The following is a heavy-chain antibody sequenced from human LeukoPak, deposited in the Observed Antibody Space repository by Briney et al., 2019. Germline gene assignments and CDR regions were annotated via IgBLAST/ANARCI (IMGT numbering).Heavy chain of an antibody. CDR1: GFTVSSNY. CDR2: IYSGGST. J-gene: IGHJ4*02. CDR3: ARDIAAPGLFLDS. D-gene: IGHD6-13*01. V-gene: IGHV3-66*01. Sequence: GGSLRLSCAASGFTVSSNYMSWVRQAPGKGLEWVSVIYSGGSTYYADSVKGRFTISRDNAKNSLYLQMNSLRAEDTAVYYCARDIAAPGLFLDSWGQGTLVTVSS.